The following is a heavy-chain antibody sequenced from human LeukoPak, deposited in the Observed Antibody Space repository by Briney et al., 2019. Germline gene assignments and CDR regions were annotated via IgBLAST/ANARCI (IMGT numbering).Heavy chain of an antibody. D-gene: IGHD6-13*01. V-gene: IGHV3-30*04. J-gene: IGHJ4*02. Sequence: PGRSLRLSCAASGFTFSSYAMHWVRQAPGKGLEWVAVISYDGSNKYYADSVKGRFTISRDNSKNTLYQQMNSLRVEDTAVYYCARDHSSSWYYFDYWGQGALVTVSS. CDR1: GFTFSSYA. CDR2: ISYDGSNK. CDR3: ARDHSSSWYYFDY.